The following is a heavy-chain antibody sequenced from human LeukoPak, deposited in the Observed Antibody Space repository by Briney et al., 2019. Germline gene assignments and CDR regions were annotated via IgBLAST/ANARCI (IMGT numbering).Heavy chain of an antibody. V-gene: IGHV4-59*01. J-gene: IGHJ4*02. D-gene: IGHD4-11*01. Sequence: SETLSLTCTVSGCSISSYYWSWIRQPPEKGLEWIGYIYYSGSTDYNPSLKSRVTISVDTSKNQFSLKLSSVTAADTAVYYCAREGVTKYYFDYWGQGTLATVSS. CDR3: AREGVTKYYFDY. CDR1: GCSISSYY. CDR2: IYYSGST.